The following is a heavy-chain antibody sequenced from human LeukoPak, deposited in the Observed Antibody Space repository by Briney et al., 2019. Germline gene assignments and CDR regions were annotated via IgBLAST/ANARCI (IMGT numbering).Heavy chain of an antibody. J-gene: IGHJ4*02. CDR1: GGSISSSSYY. CDR3: ARGLRAYYYGSGSYFYYFDY. CDR2: IYYSGST. D-gene: IGHD3-10*01. V-gene: IGHV4-39*07. Sequence: PSETLSLTWTVSGGSISSSSYYWGWIRQPPGKGLEWIGSIYYSGSTYYNPSLKSRVTISVDTSKNQFSLKLSSVTAADTAVYYCARGLRAYYYGSGSYFYYFDYWGQGTLSPSPQ.